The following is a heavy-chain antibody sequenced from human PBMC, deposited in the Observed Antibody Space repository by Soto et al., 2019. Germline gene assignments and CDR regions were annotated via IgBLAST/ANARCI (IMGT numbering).Heavy chain of an antibody. V-gene: IGHV3-30*18. CDR2: ISDSGRNK. CDR1: GFTFSNYG. J-gene: IGHJ4*01. D-gene: IGHD3-3*01. CDR3: AKGSGSDFWSGYYF. Sequence: GGSLRLSCAASGFTFSNYGMHWFRQAPGKGLEWVAVISDSGRNKYYADSVKGRFTISRDNSKNTLYLQMDSLRAEDTAVYYCAKGSGSDFWSGYYFWGHGTLVTVSS.